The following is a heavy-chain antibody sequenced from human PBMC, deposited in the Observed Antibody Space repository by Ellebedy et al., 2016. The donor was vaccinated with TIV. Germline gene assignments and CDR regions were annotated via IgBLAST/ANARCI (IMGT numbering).Heavy chain of an antibody. D-gene: IGHD2-15*01. Sequence: PGGSLRLSCAASGFNFNMYGMHWVRQAPGEGLEWVAAIWYDGSNENYADSVKGRFTISRDNSLYLQMSSLRADDTAVYYCARDPGVLPGGGLDYWGQGTLVTVSS. J-gene: IGHJ4*02. CDR3: ARDPGVLPGGGLDY. CDR1: GFNFNMYG. CDR2: IWYDGSNE. V-gene: IGHV3-33*01.